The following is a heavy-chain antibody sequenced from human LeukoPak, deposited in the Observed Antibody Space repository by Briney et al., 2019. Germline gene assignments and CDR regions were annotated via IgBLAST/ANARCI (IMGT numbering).Heavy chain of an antibody. D-gene: IGHD2/OR15-2a*01. CDR3: AVDNRDF. CDR1: GASVGDYY. Sequence: SETLSLTCTVSGASVGDYYWSWIRQAAGKGLEWLGRIYTSGNTIYNPSLQSRVTISVDVSKNQFSLRLISMTAADTGIYYCAVDNRDFWGQGTLVIVSS. CDR2: IYTSGNT. V-gene: IGHV4-4*07. J-gene: IGHJ4*02.